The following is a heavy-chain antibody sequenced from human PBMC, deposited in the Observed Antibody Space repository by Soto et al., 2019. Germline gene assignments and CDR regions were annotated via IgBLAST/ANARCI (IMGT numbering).Heavy chain of an antibody. CDR3: TRERCRTDCRIDD. Sequence: NLSEPLSPTCTVSGGFISSGGYYWTWIRQHPGEGLEWIGYIYHTGSTYYNPFLKSRVTISVDTSENQFSLRLSCVTAADTATCHCTRERCRTDCRIDDWGQGATVTFSS. CDR1: GGFISSGGYY. V-gene: IGHV4-31*03. J-gene: IGHJ6*02. D-gene: IGHD2-15*01. CDR2: IYHTGST.